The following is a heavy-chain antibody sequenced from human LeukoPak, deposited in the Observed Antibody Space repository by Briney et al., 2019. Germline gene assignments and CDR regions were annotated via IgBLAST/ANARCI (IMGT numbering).Heavy chain of an antibody. J-gene: IGHJ3*02. CDR1: GYTFTGYY. CDR3: ARAQTVDYYDSSGYHVDAFDI. Sequence: ASVKVSCTASGYTFTGYYMHWVRQAPGQGLEWMGWINPNSGGTNYAQKFQGRVTMTRDTSISTAYMELSRLRSDDTAVYYCARAQTVDYYDSSGYHVDAFDIWGQGTMVTVSS. V-gene: IGHV1-2*02. CDR2: INPNSGGT. D-gene: IGHD3-22*01.